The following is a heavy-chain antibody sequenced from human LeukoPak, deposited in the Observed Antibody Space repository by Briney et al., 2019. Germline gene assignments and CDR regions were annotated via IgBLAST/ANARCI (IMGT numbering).Heavy chain of an antibody. CDR1: VGSISSYY. CDR3: SXLGSSXGXYYYMDV. J-gene: IGHJ6*03. D-gene: IGHD6-6*01. V-gene: IGHV4-59*08. Sequence: SETLSLTCTFSVGSISSYYWSWIPQPPGKGLEGIGYIYYSGSTNYNPSLKSRVTISVDTSKNQFSLKLSSVTAPDTALYYFSXLGSSXGXYYYMDVWGXGTTVTVSS. CDR2: IYYSGST.